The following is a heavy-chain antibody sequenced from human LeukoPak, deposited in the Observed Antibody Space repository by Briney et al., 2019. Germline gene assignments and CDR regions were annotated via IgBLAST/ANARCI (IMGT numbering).Heavy chain of an antibody. J-gene: IGHJ3*02. CDR1: GGSISSDDYY. V-gene: IGHV4-30-4*01. CDR3: AREQEGVTRDDAFDI. CDR2: IYYSGST. Sequence: PSETLSLTCTVSGGSISSDDYYWSWIRQPPGKRLEWIGYIYYSGSTYYNPSLKSRVTISVDTSKNQFSLKLSSVTAADTAVYYCAREQEGVTRDDAFDIWGQGTVVTVSS. D-gene: IGHD4-17*01.